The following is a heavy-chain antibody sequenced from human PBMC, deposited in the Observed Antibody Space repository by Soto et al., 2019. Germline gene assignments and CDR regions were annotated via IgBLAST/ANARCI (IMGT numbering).Heavy chain of an antibody. V-gene: IGHV1-18*01. CDR1: GYTFTSYG. D-gene: IGHD2-15*01. Sequence: QVQLVQSGAEVKKPGASVKVSCKASGYTFTSYGISWVRQAPGQGLEWMGWISAYNGNTNYAQKLQGRVTMTTDTSXNTAYMELRSLRSDDTAVYYCASCYSSSYYYYGMDVWGQGTTVTVSS. J-gene: IGHJ6*02. CDR2: ISAYNGNT. CDR3: ASCYSSSYYYYGMDV.